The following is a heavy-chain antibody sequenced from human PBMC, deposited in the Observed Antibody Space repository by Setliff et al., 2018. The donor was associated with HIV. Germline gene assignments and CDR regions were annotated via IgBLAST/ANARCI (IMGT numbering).Heavy chain of an antibody. D-gene: IGHD3-10*01. V-gene: IGHV1-18*01. CDR2: ISVYNGNT. CDR3: ARRPRHYYASGSVWFDP. CDR1: GYTFTSYG. J-gene: IGHJ5*02. Sequence: GASVKISCKASGYTFTSYGISWVRQAPGQGLEWMGWISVYNGNTNYAQKVQGRVTMTTDTSTSTAYMELRSLRSDDTAVYYCARRPRHYYASGSVWFDPWGQGTLVTVSS.